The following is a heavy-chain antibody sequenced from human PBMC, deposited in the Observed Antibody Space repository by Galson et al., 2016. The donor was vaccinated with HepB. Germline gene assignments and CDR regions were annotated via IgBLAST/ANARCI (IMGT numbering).Heavy chain of an antibody. D-gene: IGHD3-10*01. V-gene: IGHV3-74*01. CDR1: GFTFSIYW. CDR3: ARETRRVGEFDFDY. CDR2: VNGDGTIT. J-gene: IGHJ4*02. Sequence: SLRLSCAASGFTFSIYWMHWVRQAPGKGLVWVSGVNGDGTITSNADAVKGRFTISRDNAKNTLYLQVDSLRAEDTGVYYCARETRRVGEFDFDYWGLGALVTVSS.